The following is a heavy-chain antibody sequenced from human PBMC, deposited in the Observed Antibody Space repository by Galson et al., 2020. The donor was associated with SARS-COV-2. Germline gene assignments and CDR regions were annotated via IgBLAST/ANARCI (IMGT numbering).Heavy chain of an antibody. D-gene: IGHD3-10*01. CDR1: GYTFTSYA. Sequence: ASVKVSCKASGYTFTSYAMNWVRQAPAQGLEWMGWINTNTGNPTYSQGFTGRFVFSLDTYVSTAYLQISSLKAEDTAVYYCARAQGGTMVTGYYDGMYVWGKGSTVNVSS. CDR3: ARAQGGTMVTGYYDGMYV. J-gene: IGHJ6*04. V-gene: IGHV7-4-1*02. CDR2: INTNTGNP.